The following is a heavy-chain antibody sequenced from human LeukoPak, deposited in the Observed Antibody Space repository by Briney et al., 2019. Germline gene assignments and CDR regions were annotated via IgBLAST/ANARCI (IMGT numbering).Heavy chain of an antibody. V-gene: IGHV3-7*01. J-gene: IGHJ4*02. Sequence: PGGSLRLSCAASGFTFSSYAMSWVRQAPGKGLEWVANIKQDGSEKYYVDSVKGRFTISRDNAKNSLYLQMNSLRAEDTAVYYCARETTGLRFLEWSFDYWGQGTLVTVSS. CDR1: GFTFSSYA. CDR2: IKQDGSEK. D-gene: IGHD3-3*01. CDR3: ARETTGLRFLEWSFDY.